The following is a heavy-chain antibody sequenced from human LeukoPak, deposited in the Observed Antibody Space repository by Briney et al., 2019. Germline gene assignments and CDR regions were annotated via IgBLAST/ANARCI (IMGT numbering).Heavy chain of an antibody. CDR3: VGSQAQPGMTHGYSDAFDI. Sequence: GASVKVSCKASGGTFSSYAISWVRQAPGQGLEWMGGIIPIFGTANYAQKFQGRVTITADKSTSTAYMELSSLRAGDTAVYYCVGSQAQPGMTHGYSDAFDIWGQGTMVTVSS. V-gene: IGHV1-69*06. CDR2: IIPIFGTA. J-gene: IGHJ3*02. D-gene: IGHD3-22*01. CDR1: GGTFSSYA.